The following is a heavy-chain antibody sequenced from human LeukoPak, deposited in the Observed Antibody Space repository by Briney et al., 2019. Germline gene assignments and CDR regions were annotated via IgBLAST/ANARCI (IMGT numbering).Heavy chain of an antibody. CDR3: AKDFSVYNYDSRVLDY. Sequence: TGGSLRLSCAASGFTFSSYWMHWVRQAPGKGLVWVSRINSDGTSTTYADSVKGRFTVSRDNAKNTLYLQMNSLRAEDTAVYYCAKDFSVYNYDSRVLDYWGQGTLVTVSS. D-gene: IGHD3-22*01. V-gene: IGHV3-74*01. CDR2: INSDGTST. CDR1: GFTFSSYW. J-gene: IGHJ4*02.